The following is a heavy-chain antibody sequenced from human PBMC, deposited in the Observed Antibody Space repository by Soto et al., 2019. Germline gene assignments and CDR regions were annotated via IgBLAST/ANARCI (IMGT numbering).Heavy chain of an antibody. D-gene: IGHD6-13*01. CDR2: IYYSGST. CDR1: GGSISSYY. J-gene: IGHJ4*02. Sequence: PSETLSLTCTVSGGSISSYYWSWIRQPPGKGLEWIGYIYYSGSTNYNPSLKSRVTIAVDTSKNQFSLKLSSVTAADTAGYYCARKAAAGEDFDYWGQGTPVTVSS. CDR3: ARKAAAGEDFDY. V-gene: IGHV4-59*01.